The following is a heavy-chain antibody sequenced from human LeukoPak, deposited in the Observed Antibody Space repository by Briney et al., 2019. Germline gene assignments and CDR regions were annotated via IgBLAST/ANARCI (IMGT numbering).Heavy chain of an antibody. D-gene: IGHD6-6*01. CDR1: GFTFSSYA. V-gene: IGHV3-30-3*01. CDR2: ISYDGSNK. Sequence: PGGSLSLSCAASGFTFSSYAMHWVRQAPGKGLEWVAVISYDGSNKYYADSVKGRFTISRDNSKNTLYLQMNSLRAEDTAVYFCARDIYSSSSGGFDYWGQGTLVTVSS. J-gene: IGHJ4*02. CDR3: ARDIYSSSSGGFDY.